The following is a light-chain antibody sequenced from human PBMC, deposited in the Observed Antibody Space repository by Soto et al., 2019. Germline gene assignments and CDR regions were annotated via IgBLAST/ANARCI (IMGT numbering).Light chain of an antibody. V-gene: IGKV3-20*01. CDR2: GAS. CDR1: QSVSSRN. J-gene: IGKJ2*01. Sequence: EIVLTQSPGTVSLSPGERATLSCRASQSVSSRNLAWYRQKPGQAPSLLIFGASNRATGIPDRFSGSGSGTYFTLTIGILEPEDCAVYYCLRYGDSPPAYTFGQGTKLEIK. CDR3: LRYGDSPPAYT.